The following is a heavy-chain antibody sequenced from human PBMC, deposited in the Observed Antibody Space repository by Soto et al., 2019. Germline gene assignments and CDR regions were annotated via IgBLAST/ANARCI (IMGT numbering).Heavy chain of an antibody. J-gene: IGHJ4*02. Sequence: QVQLVDSGGGVVQPGRSLRLSCAASGLTLSNYAMHWVRQAPGKGLEWVAVISYDGSNRYYADSVKGRFTISRDNSKNTLYLQMNSLRAEDTAVYYCARVTQAVAADYWGQGTLVTVSS. CDR1: GLTLSNYA. D-gene: IGHD6-19*01. V-gene: IGHV3-30-3*01. CDR2: ISYDGSNR. CDR3: ARVTQAVAADY.